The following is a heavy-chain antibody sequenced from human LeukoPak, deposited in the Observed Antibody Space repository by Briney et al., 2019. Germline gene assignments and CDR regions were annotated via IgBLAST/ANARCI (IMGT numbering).Heavy chain of an antibody. D-gene: IGHD6-19*01. V-gene: IGHV3-21*01. CDR1: RFTFSSYS. Sequence: GGSLRLSCAASRFTFSSYSMNWVRQAPGKGLEWVSSISSSSRYIYYADSVKGRFTISRDNAKNSLYLQMNSLRAEDTAVYYCARGVAGTLGGQGTLVTVSS. J-gene: IGHJ4*02. CDR3: ARGVAGTL. CDR2: ISSSSRYI.